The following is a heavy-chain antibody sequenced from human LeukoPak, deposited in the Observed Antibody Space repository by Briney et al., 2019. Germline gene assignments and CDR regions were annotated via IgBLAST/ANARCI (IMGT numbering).Heavy chain of an antibody. CDR3: ARGSYLCSGGSCYHYYYYYYMDV. CDR2: INHSGST. Sequence: SETLSLTCAVYGGSFSGYYWSWIRQPPGKGLEWIGEINHSGSTNYNPSLKSRVTISVDTSKNQFSLKLSSVNAADTAVYYCARGSYLCSGGSCYHYYYYYYMDVWGKGTTVTVSS. D-gene: IGHD2-15*01. CDR1: GGSFSGYY. J-gene: IGHJ6*03. V-gene: IGHV4-34*01.